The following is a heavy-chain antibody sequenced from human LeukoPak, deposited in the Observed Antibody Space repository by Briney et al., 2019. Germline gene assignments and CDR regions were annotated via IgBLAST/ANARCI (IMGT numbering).Heavy chain of an antibody. V-gene: IGHV1-18*01. CDR1: GYTFTSYG. J-gene: IGHJ4*02. D-gene: IGHD6-13*01. Sequence: ASVKVSCKASGYTFTSYGISWVRQAPGQGLEWMGWISGYNGNTNYVQKFQGRVTMTRDMSTSTVYMELRSLRSDDTAVYYCARVRQLVPGSDYWGQGTLVTVSS. CDR3: ARVRQLVPGSDY. CDR2: ISGYNGNT.